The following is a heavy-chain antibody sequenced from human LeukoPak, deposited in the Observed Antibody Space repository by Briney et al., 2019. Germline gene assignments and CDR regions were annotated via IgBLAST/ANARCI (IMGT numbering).Heavy chain of an antibody. Sequence: SETLSLTCIVSGGSINSDGYYWRWIRQPPGKGLEWIGHIYHSGSTYYNPSLKSRVTISVDRSKNQFSLKLSSVTAADTAVYFCGARRAFDIWGQGTMVTVSS. CDR2: IYHSGST. J-gene: IGHJ3*02. CDR1: GGSINSDGYY. D-gene: IGHD6-6*01. V-gene: IGHV4-30-2*01. CDR3: GARRAFDI.